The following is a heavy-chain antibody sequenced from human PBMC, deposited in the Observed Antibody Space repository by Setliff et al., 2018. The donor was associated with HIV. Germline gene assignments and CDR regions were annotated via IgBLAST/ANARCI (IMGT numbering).Heavy chain of an antibody. D-gene: IGHD1-26*01. V-gene: IGHV4-59*01. J-gene: IGHJ6*03. CDR1: GGSISNYY. CDR2: IYYSGST. CDR3: ARAGDGSPFYYYYCMDV. Sequence: SETLSLTCTVSGGSISNYYWSWIRQPPGKGLQWIGYIYYSGSTNYNPSLKSRVTISVDTSKNQFSLKLSSVTAADTAVYYCARAGDGSPFYYYYCMDVWGKGTTVTVSS.